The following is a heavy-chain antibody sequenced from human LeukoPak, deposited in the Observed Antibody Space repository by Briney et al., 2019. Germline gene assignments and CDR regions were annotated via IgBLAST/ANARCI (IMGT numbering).Heavy chain of an antibody. J-gene: IGHJ3*02. CDR2: INPNSGGT. CDR3: ARDCGYYDSSGYHRIAFDI. D-gene: IGHD3-22*01. CDR1: GYTFTGYY. Sequence: ASVKLSCKASGYTFTGYYMHWVRQAPGQGLEWMGWINPNSGGTNYAQTFQGRVTMTRDTSISTLYMELSRLRADDTAVYYCARDCGYYDSSGYHRIAFDIWGQGTMVTVSS. V-gene: IGHV1-2*02.